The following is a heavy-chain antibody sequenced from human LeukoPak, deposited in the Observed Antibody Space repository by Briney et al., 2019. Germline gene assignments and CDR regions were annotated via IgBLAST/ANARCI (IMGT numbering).Heavy chain of an antibody. D-gene: IGHD3-22*01. Sequence: TSEPLSLTCTVSGGSINYYYWSWIRQPPGKGLEYIGYIYSSGSTNYNPSLKSRVTMSVDTSKNQFSPKLSSVTAADTAVYYCARDSRYSDTSGYYYSHYYMDVWGKGTTVTVSS. CDR1: GGSINYYY. CDR2: IYSSGST. J-gene: IGHJ6*03. CDR3: ARDSRYSDTSGYYYSHYYMDV. V-gene: IGHV4-59*01.